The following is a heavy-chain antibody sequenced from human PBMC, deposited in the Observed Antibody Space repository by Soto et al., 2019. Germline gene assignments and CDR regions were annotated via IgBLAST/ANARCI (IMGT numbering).Heavy chain of an antibody. CDR2: MNPNSGNT. CDR3: ARQAYDSLYYYGMDV. D-gene: IGHD3-3*01. Sequence: QVQLVQSGAEVKKPGASVKVSCKASGYTFTSYDINWVRQATGQGLEWMGWMNPNSGNTGYAQKFQGRVTMTRNTSISTANMELSSLRSEDTAVYYCARQAYDSLYYYGMDVWGQGTTVTVSS. J-gene: IGHJ6*02. V-gene: IGHV1-8*01. CDR1: GYTFTSYD.